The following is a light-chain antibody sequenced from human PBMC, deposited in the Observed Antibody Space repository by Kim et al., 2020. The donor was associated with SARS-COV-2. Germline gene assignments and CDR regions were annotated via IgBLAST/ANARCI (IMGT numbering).Light chain of an antibody. Sequence: LARGERATFPCRASQSVSRYLAWYQQKPGQAPRLLIYDAANRATGIPARFSGSGSGTDFTLTISSLEPEDFAVYYCQQRSNWPLTFGGGTKVDIK. CDR3: QQRSNWPLT. CDR1: QSVSRY. J-gene: IGKJ4*01. CDR2: DAA. V-gene: IGKV3-11*01.